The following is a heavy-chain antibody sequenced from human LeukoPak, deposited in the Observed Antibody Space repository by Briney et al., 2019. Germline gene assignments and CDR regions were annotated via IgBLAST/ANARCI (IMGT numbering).Heavy chain of an antibody. D-gene: IGHD2-15*01. CDR1: GGTFSIYA. Sequence: AVTVSFTASGGTFSIYAISWVRQAPGQGLEWVGGIIPTFGTANYAQKFQGRVTITADESTSTAYMELSSLRSEDTAVYYCARHYCSGGSCYSTLDAFDIWGQGTMVTVSS. CDR3: ARHYCSGGSCYSTLDAFDI. J-gene: IGHJ3*02. V-gene: IGHV1-69*13. CDR2: IIPTFGTA.